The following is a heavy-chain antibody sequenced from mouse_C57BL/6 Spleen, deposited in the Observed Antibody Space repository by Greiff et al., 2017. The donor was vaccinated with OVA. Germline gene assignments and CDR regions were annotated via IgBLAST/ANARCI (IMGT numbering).Heavy chain of an antibody. CDR2: IYPGSGST. Sequence: VQLQQPGAELVKPGASVKMSCKASGYTFTSYWITWVKQRPGQGLEWIGDIYPGSGSTNYNEKFKSKATLTVDKSSSTAYMQLSSLTSEDSAVYYCATGDGAMDYWGQGTSVTVSS. CDR3: ATGDGAMDY. V-gene: IGHV1-55*01. J-gene: IGHJ4*01. D-gene: IGHD3-2*02. CDR1: GYTFTSYW.